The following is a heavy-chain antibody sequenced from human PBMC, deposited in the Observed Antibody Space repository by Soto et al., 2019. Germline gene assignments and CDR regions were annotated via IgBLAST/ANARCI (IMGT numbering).Heavy chain of an antibody. V-gene: IGHV4-34*01. CDR3: ARGSQALLWFGELRRTWFDP. D-gene: IGHD3-10*01. CDR1: GGSFSGYY. J-gene: IGHJ5*02. CDR2: INHSGST. Sequence: SETLSLTCAVYGGSFSGYYWSWIRQPPGKGLEWIGEINHSGSTNYNPSLKSRVTISVDTSKNQFSPKLSSVTAADTAVYYCARGSQALLWFGELRRTWFDPWGQGTLVTVSS.